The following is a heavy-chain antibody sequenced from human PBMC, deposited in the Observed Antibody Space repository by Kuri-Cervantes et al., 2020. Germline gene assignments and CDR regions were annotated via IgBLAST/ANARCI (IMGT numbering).Heavy chain of an antibody. D-gene: IGHD6-19*01. V-gene: IGHV2-26*01. CDR3: ARMVAVAGLDY. CDR2: IFPNDEY. CDR1: GFSLNTNGMG. J-gene: IGHJ4*02. Sequence: SGPTLVKPTQTLTLTCTFSGFSLNTNGMGVGWIRQPPGKALEWLAHIFPNDEYSYTTSLRTRLTISKDTSRGQVVLILANVDPQDTATNYCARMVAVAGLDYWGQGALGTVSS.